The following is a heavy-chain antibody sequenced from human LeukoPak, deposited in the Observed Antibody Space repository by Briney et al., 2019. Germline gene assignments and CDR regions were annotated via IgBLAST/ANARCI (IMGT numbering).Heavy chain of an antibody. CDR3: AKGYSSSWRANIDY. D-gene: IGHD6-13*01. CDR2: ISCSGGST. Sequence: PGGSLRLSCAASGFTFSSYAMSWVRQAPGKGLEWVSAISCSGGSTYYADSVKGRFTISRDNSKNPLYLQMNSLRAVDTAVYSCAKGYSSSWRANIDYWGQGTLVTVSS. V-gene: IGHV3-23*01. CDR1: GFTFSSYA. J-gene: IGHJ4*02.